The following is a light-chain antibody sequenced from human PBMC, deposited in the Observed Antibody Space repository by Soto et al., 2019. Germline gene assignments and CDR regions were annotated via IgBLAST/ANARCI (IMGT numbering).Light chain of an antibody. Sequence: SYELTQPPSVSVAPGQTATVTCGGRNIGSKSVHWYQQKPCQAPVLVVHDDSDRPSGIPGRFSGSNSGDTATLTISGVEAGDEADYYCQVWDRSSNHWVFGGGTKLTVL. J-gene: IGLJ3*02. V-gene: IGLV3-21*02. CDR2: DDS. CDR3: QVWDRSSNHWV. CDR1: NIGSKS.